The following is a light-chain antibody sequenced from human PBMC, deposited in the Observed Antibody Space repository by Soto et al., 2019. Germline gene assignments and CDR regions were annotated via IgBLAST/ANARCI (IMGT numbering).Light chain of an antibody. V-gene: IGKV3-20*01. Sequence: EIVLTQSPGTLSLSPGERATLSCRASQSVSSNYLAWYQHKPGQAPRLLIYGGSRGAAGIPDRFSGSGSLTDFTLTISRLEPEDFAVYFYQQDGRSPMFTFGQGIKLEIK. CDR3: QQDGRSPMFT. J-gene: IGKJ2*01. CDR2: GGS. CDR1: QSVSSNY.